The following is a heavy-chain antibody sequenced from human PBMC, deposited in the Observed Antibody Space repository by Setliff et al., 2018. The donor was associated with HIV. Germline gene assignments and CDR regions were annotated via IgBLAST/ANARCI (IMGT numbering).Heavy chain of an antibody. CDR3: VRGRDFIVRHLHFTAGGAYDV. D-gene: IGHD2-21*01. CDR1: GGSISSGDYY. CDR2: IYNSGST. Sequence: PSETLSLTCSVSGGSISSGDYYWTWIRQHPGKGLEWIGYIYNSGSTYYNPSLRSRVTVSVDTSKNQFSLKVKSVTAADTAVYYCVRGRDFIVRHLHFTAGGAYDVWGPGTLVTVSS. V-gene: IGHV4-31*03. J-gene: IGHJ3*01.